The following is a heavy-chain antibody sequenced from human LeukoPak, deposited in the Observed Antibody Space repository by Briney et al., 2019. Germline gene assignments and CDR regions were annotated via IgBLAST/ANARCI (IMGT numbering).Heavy chain of an antibody. D-gene: IGHD2-8*01. Sequence: GRSLRLSCAASGFTFSSYAMHWVRQAPGKGLEWVAVISHDGSNKYYADSVKGRFTISRDNSKNTLYLQMNSLRAEDTAVYYCARRLGYCTNGVCYNYFDYWGQGTLVTVSS. J-gene: IGHJ4*02. CDR3: ARRLGYCTNGVCYNYFDY. CDR1: GFTFSSYA. V-gene: IGHV3-30-3*01. CDR2: ISHDGSNK.